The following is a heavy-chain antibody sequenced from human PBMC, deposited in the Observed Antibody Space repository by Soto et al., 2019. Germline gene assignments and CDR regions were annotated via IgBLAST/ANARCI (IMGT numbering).Heavy chain of an antibody. CDR2: ISGSGGST. D-gene: IGHD3-9*01. CDR1: GFTFSSYA. V-gene: IGHV3-23*01. J-gene: IGHJ6*02. CDR3: AKDQFDDILTGYFTYFYYYGMDV. Sequence: EVQLLEFGGGLVQPGGSLRLSCAASGFTFSSYAMSWVRQAPGKGLEWVSAISGSGGSTYYADSVKGRFTISRDNSKNTLYLQMNSLRAEDTAVYYCAKDQFDDILTGYFTYFYYYGMDVWGQGTTVTVSS.